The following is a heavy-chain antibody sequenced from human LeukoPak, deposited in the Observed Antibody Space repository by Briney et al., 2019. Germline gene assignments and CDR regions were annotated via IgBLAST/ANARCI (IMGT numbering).Heavy chain of an antibody. CDR2: INHSGST. CDR3: ASGVRAFDI. CDR1: GGSISSYY. V-gene: IGHV4-34*01. J-gene: IGHJ3*02. Sequence: SETLSLTCTVAGGSISSYYWSWIRQPPGKGLEWIGEINHSGSTNYNPSLKSRVTISVDTSKNQFSLKLSSVTAADTAVYYCASGVRAFDIWGQGTMVTVSS.